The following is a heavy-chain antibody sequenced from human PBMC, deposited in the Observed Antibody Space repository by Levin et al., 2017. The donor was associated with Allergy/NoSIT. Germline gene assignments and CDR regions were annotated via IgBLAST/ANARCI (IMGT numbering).Heavy chain of an antibody. Sequence: SETLSLTCTVSDGSINSGGNFWSWIRQHPGKGLEWIGYKYYTGRTSYNPSLKSRVTISLDTSKNQFSLRLSSVTAADTAVYYCARAGPLLYCRDGSCYPGQFDPWGQGILVTVSS. CDR1: DGSINSGGNF. CDR2: KYYTGRT. J-gene: IGHJ5*02. V-gene: IGHV4-31*03. CDR3: ARAGPLLYCRDGSCYPGQFDP. D-gene: IGHD2-15*01.